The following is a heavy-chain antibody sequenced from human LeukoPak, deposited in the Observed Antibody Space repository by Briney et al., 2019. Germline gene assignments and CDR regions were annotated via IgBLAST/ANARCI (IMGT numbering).Heavy chain of an antibody. D-gene: IGHD3-16*01. J-gene: IGHJ6*03. CDR1: GYTLTELS. CDR3: ARKGDPYYYYYMDV. CDR2: FDPEDGEA. V-gene: IGHV1-24*01. Sequence: ASVKVSCKVSGYTLTELSMHWVRQAPGKGLEWMGGFDPEDGEAIYAQKFQGRVTMTTDTSTSTAYMELRSLRSDDTAMYYCARKGDPYYYYYMDVWGKGTTVAVSS.